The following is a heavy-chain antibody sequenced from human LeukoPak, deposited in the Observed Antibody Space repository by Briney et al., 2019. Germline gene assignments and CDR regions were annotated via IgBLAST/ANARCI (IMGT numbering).Heavy chain of an antibody. V-gene: IGHV1-18*01. CDR2: IATYNGNA. D-gene: IGHD3-3*01. Sequence: GASVKVSCKASGYTFTSYGISWVRQAPGQGLEWMGWIATYNGNANYAQKLQGRVTMTTDTSTNTAYMELRSLRSDDTAVYYCAREPFWSGLVRGSYGLDVWGQGTTVTVSS. CDR1: GYTFTSYG. J-gene: IGHJ6*02. CDR3: AREPFWSGLVRGSYGLDV.